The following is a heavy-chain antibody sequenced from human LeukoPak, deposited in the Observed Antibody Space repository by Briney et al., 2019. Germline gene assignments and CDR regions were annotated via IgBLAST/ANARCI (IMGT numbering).Heavy chain of an antibody. D-gene: IGHD3-22*01. CDR1: GGSISSYY. Sequence: SETLSLTCTVSGGSISSYYWSWIRQPPGKGLEWIGYIYYSGSTNYNPSLKSRVTISVDTSKNQFSLKLSSVTAADTAVYYCARMYYYDSSGYAAYYFDYWGQGTLVTVSS. V-gene: IGHV4-59*01. CDR3: ARMYYYDSSGYAAYYFDY. CDR2: IYYSGST. J-gene: IGHJ4*02.